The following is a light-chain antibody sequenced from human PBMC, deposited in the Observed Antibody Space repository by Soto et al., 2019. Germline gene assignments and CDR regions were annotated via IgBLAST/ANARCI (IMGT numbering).Light chain of an antibody. V-gene: IGKV3-15*01. CDR3: QQYNNWPPET. CDR2: GAS. J-gene: IGKJ1*01. CDR1: QSVRSN. Sequence: EIVMTQSPATLSVSPGERATLSCRASQSVRSNLAWYQQKPGQAPRLLIYGASTRATGIPARFSGSGSGTEFTLTISSLQSEDFAVYYRQQYNNWPPETFGQGTKVEIK.